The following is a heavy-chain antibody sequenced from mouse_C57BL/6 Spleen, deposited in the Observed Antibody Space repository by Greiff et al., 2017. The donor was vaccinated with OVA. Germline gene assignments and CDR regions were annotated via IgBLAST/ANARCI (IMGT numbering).Heavy chain of an antibody. CDR2: IYPRGGNT. CDR3: ARAGEGYYSNDYPPWLAD. V-gene: IGHV1-81*01. J-gene: IGHJ3*01. D-gene: IGHD2-5*01. Sequence: QVQLQQSGAELARPGASVKLSCKASGYTFTSYGISWVKQRTGQGLEWLGEIYPRGGNTYYNEKFKGKATLTADKSSSTAYMELRSLTSEDSAVYVGARAGEGYYSNDYPPWLADWGQGTLVTVSA. CDR1: GYTFTSYG.